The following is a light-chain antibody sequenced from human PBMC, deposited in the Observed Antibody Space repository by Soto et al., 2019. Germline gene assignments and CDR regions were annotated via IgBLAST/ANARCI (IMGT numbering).Light chain of an antibody. CDR2: AAS. CDR1: QGISSY. CDR3: QQLNSYPLT. V-gene: IGKV1-9*01. Sequence: DIQLTQSPSFLSASVGDRVTITCRASQGISSYLAWYQQKPGKAPKLLIYAASTLQSGVPSRFRGSGSGTEFTLTIRSLQHEDFATYYYQQLNSYPLTFGGGTKVEIK. J-gene: IGKJ4*01.